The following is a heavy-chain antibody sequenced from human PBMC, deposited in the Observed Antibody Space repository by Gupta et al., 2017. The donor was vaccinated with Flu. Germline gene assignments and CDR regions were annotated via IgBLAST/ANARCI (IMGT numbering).Heavy chain of an antibody. CDR3: ATTSPQRSGSYYIGY. J-gene: IGHJ4*02. V-gene: IGHV4-31*03. Sequence: QVQLPESDPGLVRPAHTLSLPRHVSVGLNRRGGYYWSWLRRHPGKGLEWIGYIYYSGSTYYNPSLKGRVTISGDTSKNQFSLELSSVTAADTAVYYWATTSPQRSGSYYIGYWGQGTLVTVSS. D-gene: IGHD1-26*01. CDR1: VGLNRRGGYY. CDR2: IYYSGST.